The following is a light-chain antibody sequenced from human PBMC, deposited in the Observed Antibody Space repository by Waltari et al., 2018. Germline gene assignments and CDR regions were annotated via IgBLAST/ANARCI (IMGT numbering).Light chain of an antibody. Sequence: QSALTQPASVSGSPGQSIPISCTGNNSDIGSYNLVSWFQQHPTKAPKLILYEVHKRHSGISNRFSGSKSGTTATLTISGVQPEDEAEYHCCSFGGRTTSWVFGGGTKLTVL. CDR1: NSDIGSYNL. V-gene: IGLV2-23*02. J-gene: IGLJ3*02. CDR2: EVH. CDR3: CSFGGRTTSWV.